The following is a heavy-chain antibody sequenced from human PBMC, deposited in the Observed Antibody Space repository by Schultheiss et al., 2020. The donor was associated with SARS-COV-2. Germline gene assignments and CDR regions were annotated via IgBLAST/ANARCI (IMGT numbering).Heavy chain of an antibody. J-gene: IGHJ4*02. CDR1: GGSFSGYY. CDR3: ARDAVDYDRSGLDF. V-gene: IGHV4-34*01. CDR2: INHSGST. D-gene: IGHD3-22*01. Sequence: SETLSLTCAVYGGSFSGYYWSWIRQPPGKGLEWIGDINHSGSTNYNPSLKSRVTISVDTSKNQFFLRLRSVTAADTAVYYCARDAVDYDRSGLDFWGQGSLVTVSS.